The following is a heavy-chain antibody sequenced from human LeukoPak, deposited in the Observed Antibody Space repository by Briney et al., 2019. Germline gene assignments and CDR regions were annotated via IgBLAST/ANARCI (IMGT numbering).Heavy chain of an antibody. D-gene: IGHD1-26*01. CDR2: ISAYNGNT. CDR1: GYTFTSYG. Sequence: GASVKVSCKASGYTFTSYGISWVRQAPGQGLEWMGWISAYNGNTNYAQKLQGRVTMTTDTSTSTAYMELRSLRSDDTAVYHCARRSADGGSYYPFDYWGQGTLVTVSS. CDR3: ARRSADGGSYYPFDY. J-gene: IGHJ4*02. V-gene: IGHV1-18*01.